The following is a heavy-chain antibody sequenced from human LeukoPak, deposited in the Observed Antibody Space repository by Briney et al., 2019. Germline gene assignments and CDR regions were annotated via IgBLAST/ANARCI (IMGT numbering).Heavy chain of an antibody. CDR2: ISGSGGTT. CDR1: GFTFSNYG. Sequence: SGGSLRLSCAASGFTFSNYGMSWVRQAPGKGLEWVSGISGSGGTTYYTDSVKGRFTISRDTTKNTLYLQMNSLRAEDTALYYFAKDPHGSTVNWFDRWGQGTLVTVSS. D-gene: IGHD4-11*01. J-gene: IGHJ5*02. V-gene: IGHV3-23*01. CDR3: AKDPHGSTVNWFDR.